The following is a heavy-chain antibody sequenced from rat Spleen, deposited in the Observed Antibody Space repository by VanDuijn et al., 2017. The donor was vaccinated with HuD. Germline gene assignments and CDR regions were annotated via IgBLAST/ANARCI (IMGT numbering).Heavy chain of an antibody. CDR2: SCPSGGIT. D-gene: IGHD2-3*01. CDR3: ARRHSGYTDYFDY. V-gene: IGHV5-25*01. Sequence: EVQLVESGGGLVQPGXXLKLSCXXXGFXXXSXXXAWXXXAPTKGLGWAASSCPSGGITYYRDSVKGRFTVSRDNTKSTLYLQIDSLRSEDTATYYCARRHSGYTDYFDYWGQGVMVTVSS. CDR1: GFXXXSXX. J-gene: IGHJ2*01.